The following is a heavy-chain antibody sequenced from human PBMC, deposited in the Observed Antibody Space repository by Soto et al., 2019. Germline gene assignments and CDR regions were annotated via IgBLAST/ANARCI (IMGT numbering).Heavy chain of an antibody. CDR2: IYYSGST. V-gene: IGHV4-31*03. D-gene: IGHD2-15*01. J-gene: IGHJ5*02. CDR1: GGSISSGGYY. CDR3: ARDGRYCSGGSCYSGWFDP. Sequence: QVQLQESGPGLVKPTQTLSLTCTVSGGSISSGGYYLSWIRQHPGKGLEWIGYIYYSGSTYYNPSLKSRVNLSVDTSKNQFSLKLSSVTAADTAVYYCARDGRYCSGGSCYSGWFDPWGQGTLVTVSA.